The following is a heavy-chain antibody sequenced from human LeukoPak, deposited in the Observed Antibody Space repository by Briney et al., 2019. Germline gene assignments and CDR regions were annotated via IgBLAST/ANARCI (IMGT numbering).Heavy chain of an antibody. J-gene: IGHJ6*03. V-gene: IGHV1-69*13. CDR2: IIPIFGTA. CDR1: GGTFSSYA. D-gene: IGHD2-2*01. CDR3: AARVPAASKYYYYYYMDV. Sequence: ASVKVSCKASGGTFSSYAISWVRQAPGQGLEWMGGIIPIFGTANYAQKFQGRVTITADESTSTAYMELSSLRSEDTAVYYCAARVPAASKYYYYYYMDVWGKGTTVTVSS.